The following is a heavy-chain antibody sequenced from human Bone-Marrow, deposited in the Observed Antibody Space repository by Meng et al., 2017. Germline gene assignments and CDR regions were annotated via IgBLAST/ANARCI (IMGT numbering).Heavy chain of an antibody. V-gene: IGHV3-11*01. Sequence: QVQLVGSGGGVVQPGRSLRLSCAASGFTFDDYGMSWVRQAPGKGLEWVSYISSSGSSIYYADSVKGRFTISRDNAKNSLYLQMNSLRAEDTAVYYCARELVATFSDYWGQGTLVTVSS. J-gene: IGHJ4*02. CDR3: ARELVATFSDY. CDR2: ISSSGSSI. D-gene: IGHD5-12*01. CDR1: GFTFDDYG.